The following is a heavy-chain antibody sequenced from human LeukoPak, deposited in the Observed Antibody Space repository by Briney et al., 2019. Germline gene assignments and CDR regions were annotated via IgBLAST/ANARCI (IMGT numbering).Heavy chain of an antibody. J-gene: IGHJ5*02. Sequence: ASVKVSCKASGYTFTSYGISWVRQAPGQGLEWMGWISVYNGNTNYAQKLQGRVTMTTDTSTSTAYMELSSLRSEDTAVYYCAREGVLGYCSSTSCGNWFDPWGQGTLVTVSS. CDR2: ISVYNGNT. CDR3: AREGVLGYCSSTSCGNWFDP. V-gene: IGHV1-18*01. D-gene: IGHD2-2*01. CDR1: GYTFTSYG.